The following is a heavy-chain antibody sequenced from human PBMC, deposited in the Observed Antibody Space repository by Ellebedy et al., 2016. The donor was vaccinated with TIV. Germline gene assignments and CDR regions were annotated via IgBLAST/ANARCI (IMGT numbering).Heavy chain of an antibody. J-gene: IGHJ6*02. CDR1: GYTFTSYD. CDR3: ARTPRTYYYVMDV. V-gene: IGHV1-8*01. Sequence: ASVKVSCKASGYTFTSYDINWVRQATGQGLEWMGWMNPNSGNTGYAQKFQGRVTMTRNTSISTAYMVLSSLRSEDAAVYFCARTPRTYYYVMDVWGQGTTVTVSS. CDR2: MNPNSGNT.